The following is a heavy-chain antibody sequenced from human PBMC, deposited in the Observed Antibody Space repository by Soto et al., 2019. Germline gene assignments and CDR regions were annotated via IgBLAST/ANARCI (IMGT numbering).Heavy chain of an antibody. D-gene: IGHD3-3*01. Sequence: SETLSLTCTVSGGSISSSSYYWGWIRQPPGKELEWIGSIYYSGSTYYNPSLKSRVTISVDTSKNQFSLKLSSVTAADTAVYYCASYVLRFLEWFPHWGQGTLVTVSS. V-gene: IGHV4-39*01. CDR2: IYYSGST. CDR1: GGSISSSSYY. J-gene: IGHJ1*01. CDR3: ASYVLRFLEWFPH.